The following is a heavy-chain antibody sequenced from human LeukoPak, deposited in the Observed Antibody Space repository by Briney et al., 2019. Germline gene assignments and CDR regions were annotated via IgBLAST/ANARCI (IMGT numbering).Heavy chain of an antibody. D-gene: IGHD4-23*01. J-gene: IGHJ4*02. Sequence: PSETLSLTCAVSGYSISSGYYWGWIRQPPGKGLEWIGSIYHSGSTYYNPSLKSRVTISVDTSKNQFSLKLSSVTAADTAVYYCARSARTTVVNSWVDYWGQGTLVTVSS. CDR2: IYHSGST. V-gene: IGHV4-38-2*01. CDR1: GYSISSGYY. CDR3: ARSARTTVVNSWVDY.